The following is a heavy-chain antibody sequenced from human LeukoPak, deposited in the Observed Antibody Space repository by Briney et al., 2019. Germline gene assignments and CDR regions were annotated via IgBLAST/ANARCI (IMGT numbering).Heavy chain of an antibody. CDR2: FYYSGST. CDR1: GGSFSCSSYY. J-gene: IGHJ4*02. Sequence: SETLSLTCTVSGGSFSCSSYYWGWIRQPPGKGLEWIGSFYYSGSTYYNPSLKSRVTISVDTSKNQFSLKLSSVTAADTAIYYCARIDGGHHLSPFDYWGQGTLVTVSS. V-gene: IGHV4-39*01. D-gene: IGHD4-23*01. CDR3: ARIDGGHHLSPFDY.